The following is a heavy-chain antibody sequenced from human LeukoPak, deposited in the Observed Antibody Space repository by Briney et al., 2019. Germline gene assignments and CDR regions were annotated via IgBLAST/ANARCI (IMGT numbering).Heavy chain of an antibody. CDR3: ARVAVRGYYFDY. J-gene: IGHJ4*02. Sequence: PGGSLRLSCAASGFTFSDYYMSWIRQAPGKGLEWVSYISSSGSTIYYADSVKGRFTISRDNAKNSPYLQMNSLRAEDTAVYYCARVAVRGYYFDYWGQGTLVTVSS. V-gene: IGHV3-11*04. CDR1: GFTFSDYY. D-gene: IGHD3-10*02. CDR2: ISSSGSTI.